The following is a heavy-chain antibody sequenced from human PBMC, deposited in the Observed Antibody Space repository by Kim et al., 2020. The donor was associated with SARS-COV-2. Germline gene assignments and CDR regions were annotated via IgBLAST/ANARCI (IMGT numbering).Heavy chain of an antibody. Sequence: SETLSLTCTVSGGSISSGGYYWSWIRQHPGKGLEWIGYIYYSGSTYYNPSLKSRVTISVDTSKNQFSLKLGSVTAADTAVYYCARRGYCSGGSCYLSRYSSDRDVWGQGTTVTVS. V-gene: IGHV4-31*03. CDR1: GGSISSGGYY. J-gene: IGHJ6*02. CDR2: IYYSGST. D-gene: IGHD2-15*01. CDR3: ARRGYCSGGSCYLSRYSSDRDV.